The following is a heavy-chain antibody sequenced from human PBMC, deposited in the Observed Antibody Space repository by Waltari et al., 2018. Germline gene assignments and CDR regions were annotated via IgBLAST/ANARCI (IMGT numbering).Heavy chain of an antibody. D-gene: IGHD7-27*01. CDR2: ISSSSSYI. CDR3: ARTGEGAFDI. V-gene: IGHV3-21*06. Sequence: EVQLVESGGGLVKPGGSLRLSCAASGFTFSSYSMNWVRQAPGKGLEWVSSISSSSSYIYYAASVKGRFTISRDKAKNSRYLKMNSLRAEDTAVYYCARTGEGAFDIWGQGTMVTVSS. J-gene: IGHJ3*02. CDR1: GFTFSSYS.